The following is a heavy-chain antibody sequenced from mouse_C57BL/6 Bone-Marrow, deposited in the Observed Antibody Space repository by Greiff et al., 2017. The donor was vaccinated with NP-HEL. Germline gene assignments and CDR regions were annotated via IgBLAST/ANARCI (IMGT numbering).Heavy chain of an antibody. Sequence: EVQRVESGGDLVKPGGSLKLSCAASGFTFSSYGMSWVRQTPDKRLEWVATISSGGSYTYYPDSVKGRFTISRDNAKNTLYLQMSSLKSEDTAMYYCATTVVATRGYFDVWGTGTTVTVSS. D-gene: IGHD1-1*01. V-gene: IGHV5-6*01. J-gene: IGHJ1*03. CDR1: GFTFSSYG. CDR3: ATTVVATRGYFDV. CDR2: ISSGGSYT.